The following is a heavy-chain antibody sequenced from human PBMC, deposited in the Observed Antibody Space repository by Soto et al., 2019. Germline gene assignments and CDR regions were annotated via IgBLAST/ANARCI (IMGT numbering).Heavy chain of an antibody. CDR1: GFSISSKS. Sequence: EEQLVESGGGLVQPGGSLRLSCAASGFSISSKSMTWIRQAPGKGLEWVSVIYSTGAAYYADSVKGRFTISRDDSRDMVYLQMNSLRAEDTAIYYCVRDLYVSYWGQETLVTVSS. CDR2: IYSTGAA. J-gene: IGHJ4*02. D-gene: IGHD3-10*01. V-gene: IGHV3-66*01. CDR3: VRDLYVSY.